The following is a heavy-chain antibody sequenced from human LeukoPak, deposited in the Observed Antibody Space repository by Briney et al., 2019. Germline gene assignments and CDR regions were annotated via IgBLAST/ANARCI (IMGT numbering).Heavy chain of an antibody. V-gene: IGHV1-18*01. Sequence: GASVNVSCKAFGYTFGTSSISWVRQAPGQRLEWMGWISPNNGNTHYAQGFQGRVTMTTDTSRSTAYMELRSLRSDDTAVYYCTRVRNSNNWWGAFDIWGQGTMVTVSS. CDR1: GYTFGTSS. D-gene: IGHD1-1*01. J-gene: IGHJ3*02. CDR2: ISPNNGNT. CDR3: TRVRNSNNWWGAFDI.